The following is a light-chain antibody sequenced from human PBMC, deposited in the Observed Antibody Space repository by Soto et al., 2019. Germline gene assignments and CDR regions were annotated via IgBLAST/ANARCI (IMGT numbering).Light chain of an antibody. CDR1: QSVSSN. V-gene: IGKV3-15*01. CDR3: QKYNSWPLT. CDR2: GAS. J-gene: IGKJ4*01. Sequence: EIVMTQSPATLSVSPGERATLSCRASQSVSSNLAWYQQKPGQAPRLRTYGASTRATGNPARFSGSGSGTEFTLTISSLQSEDFAVYYCQKYNSWPLTFGGGTKVEIK.